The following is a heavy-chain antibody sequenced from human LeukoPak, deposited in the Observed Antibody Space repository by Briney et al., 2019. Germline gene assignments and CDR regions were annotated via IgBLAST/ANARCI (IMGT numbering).Heavy chain of an antibody. CDR2: IYSGGST. CDR3: ARVLGYCSGGSCSIKGYYYYMDV. CDR1: GFTVSSNY. J-gene: IGHJ6*03. V-gene: IGHV3-53*01. D-gene: IGHD2-15*01. Sequence: GGSLRLSCAAPGFTVSSNYMSWVRQAPGKGLEWVSVIYSGGSTYYADSVKGRFTISRDNSKNTLYLQMNSLRAEDTAVYYCARVLGYCSGGSCSIKGYYYYMDVWGKGTTVTVSS.